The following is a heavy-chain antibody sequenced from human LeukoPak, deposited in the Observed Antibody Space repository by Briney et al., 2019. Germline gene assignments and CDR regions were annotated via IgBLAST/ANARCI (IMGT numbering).Heavy chain of an antibody. Sequence: PGGSLRLSCAASGFTFSSYWMSWVRQAPGKGLEWVANIKQDGSEKYYVDSVKGRFTISRDNAKNSLYLQMNSLRAEDTAVYYCARDGKPSPDYGDYEGWFDPWGQGTLVTVSS. CDR2: IKQDGSEK. J-gene: IGHJ5*02. D-gene: IGHD4-17*01. CDR3: ARDGKPSPDYGDYEGWFDP. CDR1: GFTFSSYW. V-gene: IGHV3-7*01.